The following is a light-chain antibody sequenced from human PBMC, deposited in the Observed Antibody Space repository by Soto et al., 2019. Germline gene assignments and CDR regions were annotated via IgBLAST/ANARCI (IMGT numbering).Light chain of an antibody. CDR2: AAT. CDR3: LQDHNYPLT. J-gene: IGKJ4*01. V-gene: IGKV1-6*02. CDR1: QGIGND. Sequence: AIQMAQSPSSLSASAGDRVTITCRASQGIGNDVGWYQQKPGKAPKLLLYAATTLQSGVPSRFSGTRSGTDFTLTISSLQPEDFATYYCLQDHNYPLTFGGGTKVEIK.